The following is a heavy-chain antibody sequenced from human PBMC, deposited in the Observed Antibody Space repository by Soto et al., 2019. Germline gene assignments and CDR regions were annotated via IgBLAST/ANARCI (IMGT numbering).Heavy chain of an antibody. D-gene: IGHD2-15*01. Sequence: QVQLVQSGAEVKKPGSSVKVSCKASGGTFSSYAISWVRQAPGQGLEWMGGIIPIFGTANYAQKFHVRVPITADESRRTAYMELSSLRSEDTAVYYCARDPGGDCSGGSCYAEHAFDIWGQGTMVTVSS. CDR3: ARDPGGDCSGGSCYAEHAFDI. J-gene: IGHJ3*02. CDR2: IIPIFGTA. V-gene: IGHV1-69*01. CDR1: GGTFSSYA.